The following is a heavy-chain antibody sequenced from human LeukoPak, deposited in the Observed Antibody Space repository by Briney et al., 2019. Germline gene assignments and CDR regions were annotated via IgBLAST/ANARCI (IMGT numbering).Heavy chain of an antibody. CDR2: ISNSGSAI. J-gene: IGHJ4*02. CDR3: ARNGGSYPFFDY. V-gene: IGHV3-48*03. D-gene: IGHD1-26*01. Sequence: GGSLRLSCSASGFTFGIYEMTWVRQAPGKGLEWISYISNSGSAIYYADSMKGRFTISRDNTKNPLYLEMNSLRGEDTAVYYCARNGGSYPFFDYWGQGALVTVSS. CDR1: GFTFGIYE.